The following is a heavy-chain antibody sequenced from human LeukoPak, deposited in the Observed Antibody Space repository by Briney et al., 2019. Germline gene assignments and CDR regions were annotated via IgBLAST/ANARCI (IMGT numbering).Heavy chain of an antibody. CDR2: IKKDGSEA. CDR3: ATRYCAIPACRASSYHCMDN. Sequence: GGSLRLSCAASGFTFSSYWMTWVRQAPGKGLEWVANIKKDGSEAYYVDSVKGRFTVSRDNAKNSLYLQLNSLGAEDTAVYYCATRYCAIPACRASSYHCMDNWGKGTTVTVSS. J-gene: IGHJ6*03. D-gene: IGHD2-8*01. V-gene: IGHV3-7*01. CDR1: GFTFSSYW.